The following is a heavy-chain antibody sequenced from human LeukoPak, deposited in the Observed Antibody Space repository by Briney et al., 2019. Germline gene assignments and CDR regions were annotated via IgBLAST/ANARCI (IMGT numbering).Heavy chain of an antibody. CDR2: INPNSGGT. D-gene: IGHD3-22*01. CDR3: ARALSGSNYYMDL. V-gene: IGHV1-2*02. CDR1: GYTFTGYY. Sequence: ASVKVSCKASGYTFTGYYMHWVRQAPGQGLEWMGWINPNSGGTNYAQKFQGRVTMTRDTSISTAYMELSRLRSDDTAVYYCARALSGSNYYMDLWGKGTMVTVSS. J-gene: IGHJ6*03.